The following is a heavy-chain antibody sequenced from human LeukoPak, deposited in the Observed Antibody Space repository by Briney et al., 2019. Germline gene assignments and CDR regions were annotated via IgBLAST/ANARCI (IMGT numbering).Heavy chain of an antibody. CDR3: ARGYSYGTLYYYYGMDV. CDR2: IIPILGIA. D-gene: IGHD5-18*01. Sequence: ASVKVSCKASGGTLSSYAISWVRQALGQGLEWMGRIIPILGIANYAQKFQGRVTITADKSTSTAYMELSSLRSEDTAVYYCARGYSYGTLYYYYGMDVWGQGTTVTVSS. J-gene: IGHJ6*02. V-gene: IGHV1-69*04. CDR1: GGTLSSYA.